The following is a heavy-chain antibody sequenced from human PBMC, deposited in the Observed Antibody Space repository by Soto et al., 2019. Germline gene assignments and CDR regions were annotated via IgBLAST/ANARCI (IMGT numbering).Heavy chain of an antibody. V-gene: IGHV1-18*01. D-gene: IGHD4-17*01. CDR1: GYTFTSYG. CDR3: ARVRTTTVVTPVLFGWFDP. J-gene: IGHJ5*02. CDR2: ISAYNGNT. Sequence: QVQLVQSGAEVKKPGASVKVSCKASGYTFTSYGISWVLQAPGQGLEWMGWISAYNGNTNYAQKLQGRVTMTTDTSTSTAYMELRSLRSDDTAVYYCARVRTTTVVTPVLFGWFDPWGQGTLVTVSS.